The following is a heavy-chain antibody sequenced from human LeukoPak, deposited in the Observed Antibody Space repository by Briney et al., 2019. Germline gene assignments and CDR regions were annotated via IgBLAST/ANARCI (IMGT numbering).Heavy chain of an antibody. J-gene: IGHJ4*02. CDR3: ARDFSGCSTTSCPKDS. Sequence: GGSLRLSCAASGFTFSRYNLNWVRQAPGKGLEWVSSISGTSYYIYYADSVQGRFTISRDNAKNSLYLQMNSLRAEDTAVYYCARDFSGCSTTSCPKDSWGQGTLVTVSS. V-gene: IGHV3-21*01. CDR2: ISGTSYYI. CDR1: GFTFSRYN. D-gene: IGHD2-2*01.